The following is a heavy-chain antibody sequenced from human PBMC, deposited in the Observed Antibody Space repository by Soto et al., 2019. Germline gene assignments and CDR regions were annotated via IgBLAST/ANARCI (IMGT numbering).Heavy chain of an antibody. CDR1: GFILSNYA. CDR3: AREELNCGGDCFVF. D-gene: IGHD2-21*01. V-gene: IGHV3-48*01. CDR2: IGISSSNV. J-gene: IGHJ4*02. Sequence: PGGSLRLSCTASGFILSNYAMNWVRQAPGKGLEWISSIGISSSNVFYAGSVKGRFTVSRDKAKNSLYLQMNSLRAEDTAVYYCAREELNCGGDCFVFWGQGTRVTVSS.